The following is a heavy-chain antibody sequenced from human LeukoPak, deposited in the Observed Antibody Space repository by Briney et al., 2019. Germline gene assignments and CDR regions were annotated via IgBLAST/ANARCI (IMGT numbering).Heavy chain of an antibody. J-gene: IGHJ6*03. CDR3: ARELSAAGTYYYYMDV. V-gene: IGHV4-34*01. D-gene: IGHD6-13*01. Sequence: SETLSLTCAVYGGSFSGYYWSWIRQPPGKGLEWIGEINHSGSTNYNPSLKRRVTISLDTSKKQFSLRLSSVTAADTAVYYCARELSAAGTYYYYMDVWGKGTTVTVSS. CDR1: GGSFSGYY. CDR2: INHSGST.